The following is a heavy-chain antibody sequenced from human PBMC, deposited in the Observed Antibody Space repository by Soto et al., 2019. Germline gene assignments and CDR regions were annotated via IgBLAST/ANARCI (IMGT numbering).Heavy chain of an antibody. J-gene: IGHJ6*02. CDR1: GGSISSGGYY. CDR2: IYYSGST. D-gene: IGHD6-13*01. V-gene: IGHV4-31*03. Sequence: QVQLQESGPGLVKPSQTLSLTCSVSGGSISSGGYYWNWIRQHPGKGLEWIGYIYYSGSTHYNPSLKSRVTISVDTSKNQFSLQLNSVTAADTAVYYCARDPSIAYFYGMDVWGQGTTVTVSS. CDR3: ARDPSIAYFYGMDV.